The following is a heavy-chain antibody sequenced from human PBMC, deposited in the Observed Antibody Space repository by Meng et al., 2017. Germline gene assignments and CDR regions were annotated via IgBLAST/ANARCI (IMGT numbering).Heavy chain of an antibody. Sequence: GGSLRLSCAASGFTFSSYWMSWVRQAPGKGLEWVANIKQDGSEKYYVDSVKGRFTISRDNAKNSLYLQMNSLRAEDTAVYYCARLSTVAALYLFDYWGQGTLVTVS. D-gene: IGHD6-19*01. CDR1: GFTFSSYW. CDR3: ARLSTVAALYLFDY. V-gene: IGHV3-7*01. CDR2: IKQDGSEK. J-gene: IGHJ4*02.